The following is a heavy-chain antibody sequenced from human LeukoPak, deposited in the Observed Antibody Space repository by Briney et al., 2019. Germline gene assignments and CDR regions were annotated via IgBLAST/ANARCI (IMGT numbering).Heavy chain of an antibody. J-gene: IGHJ3*02. CDR2: ISAYNGNT. V-gene: IGHV1-18*01. Sequence: ASVKVSCKASGYIFTNFGISWVRQAPGQGLEWMGWISAYNGNTNYAQKLQGRVTMTTDTSTSTAYMELRSLRSDDTAVYYCTPEGPRDSSGYPMYAFDIWGQGTMVTVSS. D-gene: IGHD3-22*01. CDR3: TPEGPRDSSGYPMYAFDI. CDR1: GYIFTNFG.